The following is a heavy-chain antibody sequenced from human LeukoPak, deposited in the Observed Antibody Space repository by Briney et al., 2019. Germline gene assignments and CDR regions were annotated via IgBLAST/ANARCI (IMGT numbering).Heavy chain of an antibody. Sequence: SETLSLTCAVYGGSLSGSYWSWIRQPPGKGLERIGEINHSGSANYNPSLKSRVTLSIDKSKNQFSLNLNSVTAADTAVYYCARARRDSGYYKVDHWGQGTLVTVSS. V-gene: IGHV4-34*01. D-gene: IGHD3-3*01. J-gene: IGHJ4*02. CDR3: ARARRDSGYYKVDH. CDR2: INHSGSA. CDR1: GGSLSGSY.